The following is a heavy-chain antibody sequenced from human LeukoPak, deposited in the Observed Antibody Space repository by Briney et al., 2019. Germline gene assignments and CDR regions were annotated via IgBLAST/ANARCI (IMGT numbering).Heavy chain of an antibody. J-gene: IGHJ3*02. CDR1: GFTFSSYG. CDR3: ARVSNVYTYGYDAFDI. CDR2: ISYDGPNK. D-gene: IGHD5-18*01. Sequence: PGGSLRLSCAASGFTFSSYGMHWVRQAPDKGLEWVAVISYDGPNKYYADSVKGRFTISRDNSKNTLYLQMNSLRTEDTAAYYCARVSNVYTYGYDAFDIWGQGTIITVSS. V-gene: IGHV3-30*03.